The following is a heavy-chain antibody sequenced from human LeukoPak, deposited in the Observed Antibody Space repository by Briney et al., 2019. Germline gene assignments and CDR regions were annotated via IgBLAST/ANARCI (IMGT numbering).Heavy chain of an antibody. J-gene: IGHJ4*02. CDR3: ANAYSSSWYTF. D-gene: IGHD6-13*01. V-gene: IGHV3-23*01. CDR2: IDGSGGST. Sequence: GGSLRLSCAASGFTFSSYAMSWVRQAPGKGLEWVSGIDGSGGSTYYADSVKGRFTISRDNSKDTLYLQMNSLRAEDTAVYYCANAYSSSWYTFWGQGTLVSVSS. CDR1: GFTFSSYA.